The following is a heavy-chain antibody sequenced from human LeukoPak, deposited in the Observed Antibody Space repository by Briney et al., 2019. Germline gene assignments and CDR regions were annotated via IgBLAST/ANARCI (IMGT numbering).Heavy chain of an antibody. J-gene: IGHJ5*02. CDR3: ARSKGDQWLVEEAWFDP. CDR1: GGTFSSYA. V-gene: IGHV1-69*13. CDR2: IIPIFGTP. D-gene: IGHD6-19*01. Sequence: SVTVSRKASGGTFSSYAIYWVRQAPGQGLEWMGGIIPIFGTPNYAQKFQGRFTIIANESTNTANMELSSLRSEDTAVYYCARSKGDQWLVEEAWFDPWSQGTLVSVSS.